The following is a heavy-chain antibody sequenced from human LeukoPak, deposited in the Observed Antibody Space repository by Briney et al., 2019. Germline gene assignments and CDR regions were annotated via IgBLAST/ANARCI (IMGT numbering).Heavy chain of an antibody. J-gene: IGHJ4*02. CDR2: AKHRGSA. CDR1: GYSIASDYY. V-gene: IGHV4-38-2*02. CDR3: ARVMGSTGADN. Sequence: KASETLSLTCYVSGYSIASDYYWGWIRQPPGKGLAWIGSAKHRGSAFYNPSLKSRATISLDASRDQFSLKLTSVTAADTAVYFCARVMGSTGADNWGQGTLVTVS. D-gene: IGHD1-14*01.